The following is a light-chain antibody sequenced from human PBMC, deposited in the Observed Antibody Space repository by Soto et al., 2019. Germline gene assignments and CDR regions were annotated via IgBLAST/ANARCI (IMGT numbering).Light chain of an antibody. V-gene: IGKV3-20*01. J-gene: IGKJ4*01. CDR2: GAS. CDR3: QQYGSSPLT. Sequence: EIVLTQSPGTLSLSPGERAALSCRASQSLSSSFLAWYQQKPGQAPRLLIYGASSRATGIPDRFSGSGSGTDFTLTISRLEPEDFAVYWCQQYGSSPLTFGGGTKVDIK. CDR1: QSLSSSF.